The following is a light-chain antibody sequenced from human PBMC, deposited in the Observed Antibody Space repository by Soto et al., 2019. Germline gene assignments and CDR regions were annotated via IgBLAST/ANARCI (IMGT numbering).Light chain of an antibody. CDR3: XXYAXXXXLYV. CDR2: EVS. CDR1: SSDVGSYNL. J-gene: IGLJ1*01. Sequence: QSVLTQPASVSGSPGQSITISCTGTSSDVGSYNLVSWYQQHPGKAPKVMIYEVSKRPSGVSNRFSGSKSGNTASLTISGLQSEDEXDYYCXXYAXXXXLYVXXTGTKFTVL. V-gene: IGLV2-23*02.